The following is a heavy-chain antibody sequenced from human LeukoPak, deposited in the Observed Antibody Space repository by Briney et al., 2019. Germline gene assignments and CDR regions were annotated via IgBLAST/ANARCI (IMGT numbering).Heavy chain of an antibody. CDR3: AKGRRYSYGYAYYFDY. Sequence: GGSLRLSCAASGFTFSSYAMSWVRQAPGKGLERVSAISGSGGSTYYADSVKGRFTISRDNSKNTLYLQMNSLRAEDTAVYYRAKGRRYSYGYAYYFDYWGQGTLVTVSS. CDR1: GFTFSSYA. J-gene: IGHJ4*02. CDR2: ISGSGGST. V-gene: IGHV3-23*01. D-gene: IGHD5-18*01.